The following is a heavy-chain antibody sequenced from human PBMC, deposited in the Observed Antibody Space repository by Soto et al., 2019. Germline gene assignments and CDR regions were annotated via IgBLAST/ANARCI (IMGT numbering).Heavy chain of an antibody. D-gene: IGHD3-22*01. CDR2: ISSSSSTI. V-gene: IGHV3-48*01. Sequence: GGSLRLSCAASGFTFSSYSMNWVRQAPGKGLEWVSYISSSSSTIYYADSVKGRFTISRDNAKNSLYLQMNSLRAEDTAVYYCARGPYYYDSSGPWGYFDLCGRGTLVIVSS. CDR3: ARGPYYYDSSGPWGYFDL. CDR1: GFTFSSYS. J-gene: IGHJ2*01.